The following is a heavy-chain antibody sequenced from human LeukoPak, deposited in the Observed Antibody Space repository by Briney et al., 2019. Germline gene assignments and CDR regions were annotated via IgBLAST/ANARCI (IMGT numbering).Heavy chain of an antibody. CDR2: IYTSGST. V-gene: IGHV4-4*07. J-gene: IGHJ3*02. Sequence: SETLSLTCTVSGGSISSYYWSWIRQPAGKGLEWIGRIYTSGSTNYNPSLKSRVTMSVDTSKNQFSLKLSSVTAADTAVYYCARDLYSYYDSSGYYSCAFDIWGQGTMVTVSS. D-gene: IGHD3-22*01. CDR1: GGSISSYY. CDR3: ARDLYSYYDSSGYYSCAFDI.